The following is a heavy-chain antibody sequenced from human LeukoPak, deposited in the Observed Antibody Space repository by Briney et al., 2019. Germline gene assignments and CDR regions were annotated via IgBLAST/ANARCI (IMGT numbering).Heavy chain of an antibody. Sequence: SETLSLICSVSGGSISSHYWGWIRQPPGKGLEWIGSIYYSGSTYYNPSLKSRVTISVDTSKNQFSLELSSVTAADTAVYYCARQEDYYDSSGYSPSLKYWGQGTLVTVSS. J-gene: IGHJ4*02. V-gene: IGHV4-39*01. CDR1: GGSISSHY. CDR3: ARQEDYYDSSGYSPSLKY. CDR2: IYYSGST. D-gene: IGHD3-22*01.